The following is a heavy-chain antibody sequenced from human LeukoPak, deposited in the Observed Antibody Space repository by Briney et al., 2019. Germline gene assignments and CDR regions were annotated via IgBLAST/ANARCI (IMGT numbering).Heavy chain of an antibody. CDR2: IKQDGSEK. CDR3: VRAIGVAECY. V-gene: IGHV3-7*03. CDR1: GFTFSNYW. J-gene: IGHJ4*02. D-gene: IGHD6-13*01. Sequence: PGGSLRLSCVASGFTFSNYWMNWIRQAPGKGLGWVANIKQDGSEKYYVDSVKGRFTVSRDNAKNSLYLQMNSLRAEDTAVYYCVRAIGVAECYWGQGTLLTVSS.